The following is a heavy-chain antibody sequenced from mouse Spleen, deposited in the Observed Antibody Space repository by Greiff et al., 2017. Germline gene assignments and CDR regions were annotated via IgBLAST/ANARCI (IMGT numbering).Heavy chain of an antibody. J-gene: IGHJ3*01. CDR1: GYTFTDYY. Sequence: VQLQQSGPELVKPGASVKISCKASGYTFTDYYMNWVKQSHGKSLEWIGDINPNNGGTSYNQKFKGKATLTVDKSSSTAYMELRSLTSEDSAVYYCARSGRAVFAYWGQGTLVTVSA. CDR3: ARSGRAVFAY. CDR2: INPNNGGT. D-gene: IGHD3-1*01. V-gene: IGHV1-26*01.